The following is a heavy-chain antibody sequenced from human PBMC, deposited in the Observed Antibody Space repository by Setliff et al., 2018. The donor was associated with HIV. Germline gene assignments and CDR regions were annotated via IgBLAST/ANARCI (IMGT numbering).Heavy chain of an antibody. Sequence: PGGSLRLSCAASGFTFSSYAMSWVRQAPGKGLEWVSAISGSGGSTYYADSVKGRFTISRDNAKNSLYLQMNSLRAEDTAVYYCARGLGAVDYWGQGTLVTVSS. D-gene: IGHD1-26*01. V-gene: IGHV3-23*01. CDR1: GFTFSSYA. CDR3: ARGLGAVDY. CDR2: ISGSGGST. J-gene: IGHJ4*02.